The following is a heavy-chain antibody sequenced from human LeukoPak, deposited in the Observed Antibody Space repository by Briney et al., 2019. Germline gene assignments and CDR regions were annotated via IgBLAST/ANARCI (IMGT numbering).Heavy chain of an antibody. CDR3: ARDSAPITMVVEVPAGFDY. CDR1: RFTFRTSS. J-gene: IGHJ4*02. V-gene: IGHV3-48*02. Sequence: GGSLRLSCEASRFTFRTSSMNWVRQAPGRGLEWVSYINSGSDTIYYADSVKGRFTISRDNAKNSLYLQMNSLRDDDTAMYYCARDSAPITMVVEVPAGFDYWGPGTQVTVSS. CDR2: INSGSDTI. D-gene: IGHD3-22*01.